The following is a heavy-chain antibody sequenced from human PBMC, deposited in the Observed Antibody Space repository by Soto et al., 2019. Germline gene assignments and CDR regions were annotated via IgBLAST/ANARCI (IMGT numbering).Heavy chain of an antibody. CDR3: ARQNGGQWLVDFDY. CDR2: IYYSGST. CDR1: ICGVNVI. V-gene: IGHV4-39*01. J-gene: IGHJ4*02. D-gene: IGHD6-19*01. Sequence: ICGVNVIVGWLNSPPGKGLEWIGSIYYSGSTYYNPSLKSRVTISVDTSKNQFSLKLSSVTAADTAVYYCARQNGGQWLVDFDYWGQGTLVTGPS.